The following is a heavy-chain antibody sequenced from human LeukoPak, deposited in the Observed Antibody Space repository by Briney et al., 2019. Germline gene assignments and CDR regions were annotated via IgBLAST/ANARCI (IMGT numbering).Heavy chain of an antibody. Sequence: GGSLRLSCVGSGFSFSTYDMGWVRQTPGEGLEWVSAISTTGGYTEDADSVKGRFTISRDNSQNTLFLQMHSLRAEDTAVYYCAKKPATIKFPFDIWGQGTLVTASP. J-gene: IGHJ4*02. CDR3: AKKPATIKFPFDI. CDR1: GFSFSTYD. D-gene: IGHD5-24*01. V-gene: IGHV3-23*01. CDR2: ISTTGGYT.